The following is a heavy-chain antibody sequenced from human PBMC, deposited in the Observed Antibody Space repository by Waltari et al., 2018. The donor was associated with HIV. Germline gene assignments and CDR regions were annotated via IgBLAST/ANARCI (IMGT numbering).Heavy chain of an antibody. V-gene: IGHV1-45*02. Sequence: QMPLVQSGAEVKKTGSSVKVSSKAYGYNFTYRYLHWVRQAPGQALELMGWITPFNGNTNYAQKFQDRVTITRDRSMSTAYMELSSLRFEDTAMYYCARSRDYGSGKDYDMDVWGQGTTVTVSS. CDR1: GYNFTYRY. D-gene: IGHD3-10*01. CDR2: ITPFNGNT. J-gene: IGHJ6*02. CDR3: ARSRDYGSGKDYDMDV.